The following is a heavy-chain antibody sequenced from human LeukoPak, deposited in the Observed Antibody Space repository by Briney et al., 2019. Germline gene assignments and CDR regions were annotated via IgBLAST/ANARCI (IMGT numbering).Heavy chain of an antibody. CDR2: ISAYNGNT. V-gene: IGHV1-18*01. D-gene: IGHD5/OR15-5a*01. CDR3: ARASDIASSPDN. J-gene: IGHJ4*02. CDR1: GYTFTSYR. Sequence: ASVKAFSKASGYTFTSYRFSCVRQAPGQGLEWMGWISAYNGNTNYAQKLQGRVTMTTDTSTSTAYMELRSLRSDDTAVYYCARASDIASSPDNWGQGTLVTVSS.